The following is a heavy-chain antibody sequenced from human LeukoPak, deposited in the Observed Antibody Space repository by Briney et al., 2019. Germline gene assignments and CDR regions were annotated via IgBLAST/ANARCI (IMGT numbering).Heavy chain of an antibody. CDR2: IIPILGIA. CDR3: ARVAGGKLELGGYFDY. J-gene: IGHJ4*02. V-gene: IGHV1-69*04. CDR1: GGTFSSYA. Sequence: GASVKVSCKASGGTFSSYAISWVRQAPGQGLEWMGRIIPILGIANYAQKFQGRVTITADKSTSTAYMELSSLRSEDTAVYYCARVAGGKLELGGYFDYWGQGTLVTVSS. D-gene: IGHD1-7*01.